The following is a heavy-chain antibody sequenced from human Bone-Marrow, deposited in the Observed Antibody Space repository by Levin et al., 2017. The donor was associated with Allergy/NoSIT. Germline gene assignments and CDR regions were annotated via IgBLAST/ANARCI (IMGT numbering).Heavy chain of an antibody. D-gene: IGHD3-22*01. J-gene: IGHJ4*02. CDR1: GYPFTSYT. V-gene: IGHV7-4-1*02. CDR2: IVTNTGRP. Sequence: TGGSLRLSCKASGYPFTSYTINWVRQAPGQGLEWMGWIVTNTGRPTYAQGFTGRFVFSLDTSVSTAYLQISTLKAEDTAVYYCARDDSDCSGYYLGNYWGQGTLVTVSS. CDR3: ARDDSDCSGYYLGNY.